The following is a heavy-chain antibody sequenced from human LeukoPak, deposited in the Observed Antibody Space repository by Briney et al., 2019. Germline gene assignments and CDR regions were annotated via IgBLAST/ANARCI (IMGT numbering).Heavy chain of an antibody. J-gene: IGHJ6*04. CDR2: INPNSGGT. D-gene: IGHD6-6*01. CDR1: GYTFTGYY. V-gene: IGHV1-2*02. Sequence: GASVKVSCKASGYTFTGYYMHRVRQAPGQGLEWMGWINPNSGGTNYAQKFQGRVTMTRDTSISTAYMELSRLRSDDTAVYYCASPMWYSSSSHGDVWGKGTTVTVSS. CDR3: ASPMWYSSSSHGDV.